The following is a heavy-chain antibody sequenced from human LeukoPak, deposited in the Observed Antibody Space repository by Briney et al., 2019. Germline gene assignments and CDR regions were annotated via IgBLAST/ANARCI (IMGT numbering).Heavy chain of an antibody. V-gene: IGHV3-48*04. J-gene: IGHJ4*02. Sequence: PGRSLRLSCAASGFTFSSYSMNWVRQAPGKGLEWVSYISSSSTIYYADSVKGRFTISRDNAKNSLYLQMNSLRAEDTAVYYCARDPRLMVRGPKTFDYWGQGTLVTVSS. CDR3: ARDPRLMVRGPKTFDY. CDR2: ISSSSTI. D-gene: IGHD3-10*01. CDR1: GFTFSSYS.